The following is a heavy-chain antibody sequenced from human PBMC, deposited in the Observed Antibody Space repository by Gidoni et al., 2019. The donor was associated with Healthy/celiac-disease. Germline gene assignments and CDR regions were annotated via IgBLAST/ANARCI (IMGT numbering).Heavy chain of an antibody. D-gene: IGHD2-15*01. CDR2: ISGSGGST. J-gene: IGHJ4*02. CDR1: GFTFSIYA. Sequence: EVQLLESGGGLVQPGGSLRLSCAASGFTFSIYAMSWVRQAPGKGLEWVSAISGSGGSTYYADSVKGRFTISRDNSKNTLYLQMNSLRAEDTAVYYCANQDIVVVVAATEPTNLGYWGQGTLVTVSS. V-gene: IGHV3-23*01. CDR3: ANQDIVVVVAATEPTNLGY.